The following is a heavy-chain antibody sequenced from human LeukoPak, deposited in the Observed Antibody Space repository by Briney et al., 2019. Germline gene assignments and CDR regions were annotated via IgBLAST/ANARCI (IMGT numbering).Heavy chain of an antibody. Sequence: GGSLRLSCAPSGFTFSSYAMHWVRQAPGNGLEWVAVISYDGSNKYYADSVKGRFTISRDNSKNTLYLQMNSLRAEDTAVYYCARGRGYSGYDYDYWGQGTLVTVSS. CDR3: ARGRGYSGYDYDY. V-gene: IGHV3-30*04. CDR1: GFTFSSYA. J-gene: IGHJ4*02. D-gene: IGHD5-12*01. CDR2: ISYDGSNK.